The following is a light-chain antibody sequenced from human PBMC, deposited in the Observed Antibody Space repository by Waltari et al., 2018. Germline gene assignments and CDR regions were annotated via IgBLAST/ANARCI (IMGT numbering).Light chain of an antibody. V-gene: IGKV3-20*01. CDR3: QQYGSSPRIT. Sequence: EIVLTQSPGPLSLPPGERATISCSASQSVTNSSLAWYQQKPGQAPRLLIYGASSRAPGIPDRFSGSGSGTDFTLTISRLEPEDFAVYYCQQYGSSPRITFGGGTKVEIK. CDR2: GAS. J-gene: IGKJ4*01. CDR1: QSVTNSS.